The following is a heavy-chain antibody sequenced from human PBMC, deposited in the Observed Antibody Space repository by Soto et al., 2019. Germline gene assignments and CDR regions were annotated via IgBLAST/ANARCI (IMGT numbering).Heavy chain of an antibody. CDR2: TYYRSKWYN. J-gene: IGHJ5*02. D-gene: IGHD1-7*01. Sequence: SQTLSLTRAISGDSVSSNSAAWNWIRPSPSRGLEWLGRTYYRSKWYNNYAVSVKSRITINPDTSKNQFSVQLKSVTPEDTAVYYCARAGLELPYSWFDPWGQGTLVTVSS. CDR1: GDSVSSNSAA. V-gene: IGHV6-1*01. CDR3: ARAGLELPYSWFDP.